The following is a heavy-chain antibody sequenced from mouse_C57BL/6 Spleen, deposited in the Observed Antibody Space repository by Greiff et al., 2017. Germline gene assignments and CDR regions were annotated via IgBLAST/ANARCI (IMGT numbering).Heavy chain of an antibody. V-gene: IGHV1-80*01. CDR2: IYPGDGDT. CDR1: GYAFSSYW. CDR3: ARGGITAGSDYFDY. J-gene: IGHJ2*01. Sequence: VKLVESGAELVKPGASVKISCKASGYAFSSYWMNWVKQRPGKGLEWIGQIYPGDGDTNYNGKFKGKATLTADKSSSTAYMQLSSLTSEDSAVYFGARGGITAGSDYFDYWGQGTTLTVSS. D-gene: IGHD2-4*01.